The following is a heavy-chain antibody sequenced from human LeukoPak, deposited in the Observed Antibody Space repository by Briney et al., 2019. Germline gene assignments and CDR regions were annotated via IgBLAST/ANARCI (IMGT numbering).Heavy chain of an antibody. CDR2: IYTSGST. CDR1: GGSISSYY. D-gene: IGHD6-13*01. Sequence: PSEALSLTCTVSGGSISSYYWSWIRQPAGKGLESIGRIYTSGSTNYNPSLKSRVTMSVDTSKNQFSLKLSSVTAADTAVYYCARDCPELIAAAERWFDPWGQGTLVTVSS. J-gene: IGHJ5*02. V-gene: IGHV4-4*07. CDR3: ARDCPELIAAAERWFDP.